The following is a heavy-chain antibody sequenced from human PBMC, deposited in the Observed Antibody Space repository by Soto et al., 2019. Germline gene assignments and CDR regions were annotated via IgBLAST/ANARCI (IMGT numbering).Heavy chain of an antibody. CDR2: ISVSDAFI. J-gene: IGHJ4*02. Sequence: GLLRHSYTAAGLKVVPFAVNWIRQVPGKGLEWVSGISVSDAFIYYADSVRGRFSISRDASENILYLQMNILGVDDSALYYCTRETVAVITGLDFCVPGTLVTGSS. V-gene: IGHV3-23*01. CDR1: GLKVVPFA. D-gene: IGHD1-20*01. CDR3: TRETVAVITGLDF.